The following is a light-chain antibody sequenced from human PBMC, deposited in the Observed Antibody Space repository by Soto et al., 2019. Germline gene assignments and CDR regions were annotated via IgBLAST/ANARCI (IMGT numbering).Light chain of an antibody. CDR1: SSDITASSY. Sequence: QSALTQPPSASGSPGQSVTISCTGTSSDITASSYVSWYQHHPGKAPKLIIYEVTNRPSGISYRFSGSKSGSTASLTISGLQADDEAVYYCSSYTGSNPVLFGGGTKLTVL. CDR2: EVT. J-gene: IGLJ3*02. V-gene: IGLV2-8*01. CDR3: SSYTGSNPVL.